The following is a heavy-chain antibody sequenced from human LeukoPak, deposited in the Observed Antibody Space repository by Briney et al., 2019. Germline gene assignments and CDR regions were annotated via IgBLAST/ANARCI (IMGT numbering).Heavy chain of an antibody. Sequence: GGSLRLSCSASGFTFSTYSMNWVRQAPGKGLEWVSSISSSSSSIHYADSVKGRFTISRDNAKNSLYLQMNSLRAEDTAVCYCARVGPTGYFDYWGQKTLVTVSS. CDR2: ISSSSSSI. CDR3: ARVGPTGYFDY. D-gene: IGHD4-17*01. J-gene: IGHJ4*02. V-gene: IGHV3-21*01. CDR1: GFTFSTYS.